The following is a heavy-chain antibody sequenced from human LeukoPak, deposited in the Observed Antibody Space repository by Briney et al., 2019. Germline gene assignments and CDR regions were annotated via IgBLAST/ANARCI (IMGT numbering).Heavy chain of an antibody. D-gene: IGHD6-13*01. CDR1: GFTFSSYA. CDR2: ISYDGSNK. J-gene: IGHJ4*01. V-gene: IGHV3-30*04. Sequence: GGSLRLSCAASGFTFSSYAMHWVRQAPGKGLEWVAVISYDGSNKYYADSVKGRFTISRDNSKNTLYLQMNSLRAEDTAVYYCARELIAAADPYYFDYWGQEPWSPSPQ. CDR3: ARELIAAADPYYFDY.